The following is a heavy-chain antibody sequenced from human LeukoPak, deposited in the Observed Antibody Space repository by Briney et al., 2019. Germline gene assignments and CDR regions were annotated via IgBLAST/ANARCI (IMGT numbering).Heavy chain of an antibody. Sequence: GGSLRLSCAASGFTFSSYSMNRVRQAPGKGLEWVSYISDSGSSIYYADSVKGRFTISRDNAKNSLYPQMNSLRDEDTAVYYCAAYCSTTSCYGVDYWGQGTLVTVSS. CDR1: GFTFSSYS. CDR2: ISDSGSSI. D-gene: IGHD2-2*01. V-gene: IGHV3-48*02. CDR3: AAYCSTTSCYGVDY. J-gene: IGHJ4*02.